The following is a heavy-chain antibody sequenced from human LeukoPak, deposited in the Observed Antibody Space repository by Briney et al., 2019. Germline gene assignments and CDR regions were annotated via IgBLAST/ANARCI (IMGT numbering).Heavy chain of an antibody. CDR1: GFTFSSYG. CDR3: AKAVDGDNTGNFDY. CDR2: TSASGGST. V-gene: IGHV3-23*01. J-gene: IGHJ4*02. Sequence: GGSLRLSCAASGFTFSSYGMSWVRQAPGKGLEWVSATSASGGSTYFADSVKGRFTISRDNSKNTLYLQMNSLRAEDTAVYYCAKAVDGDNTGNFDYWGQGTLVTVSS. D-gene: IGHD4-17*01.